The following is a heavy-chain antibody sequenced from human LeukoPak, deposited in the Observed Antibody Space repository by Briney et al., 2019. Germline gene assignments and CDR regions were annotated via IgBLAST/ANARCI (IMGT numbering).Heavy chain of an antibody. Sequence: SETLSLTCAVYGGSFSGYYWSWIRQPPGKGLEWIGEINHSESTNYNASLKSRVTISVDTSKNHFSLRLSSVTAADTALYYCARGAFYDNSGYMTHYFYYYMDVWGKGTTVTVSS. CDR3: ARGAFYDNSGYMTHYFYYYMDV. CDR1: GGSFSGYY. CDR2: INHSEST. V-gene: IGHV4-34*01. J-gene: IGHJ6*03. D-gene: IGHD3-22*01.